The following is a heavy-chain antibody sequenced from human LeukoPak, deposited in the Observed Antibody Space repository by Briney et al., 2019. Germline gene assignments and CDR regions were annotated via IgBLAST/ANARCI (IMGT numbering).Heavy chain of an antibody. CDR3: ARDLAGRDDYYYYYMDV. J-gene: IGHJ6*03. V-gene: IGHV6-1*01. Sequence: SQTLSLTCAISGDSVSSNSAAWNWIRQSPSRGLEWLGRTYYRSKWYNDYAVSVQSLITINPDTSKNQFSLQLNSVTPEDTAVYYCARDLAGRDDYYYYYMDVWGKGTTVTISS. D-gene: IGHD5-24*01. CDR1: GDSVSSNSAA. CDR2: TYYRSKWYN.